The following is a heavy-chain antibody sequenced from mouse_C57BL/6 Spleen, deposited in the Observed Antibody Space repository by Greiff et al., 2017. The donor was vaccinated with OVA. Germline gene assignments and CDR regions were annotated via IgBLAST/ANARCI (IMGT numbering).Heavy chain of an antibody. CDR3: TRRLSLYAMDY. Sequence: VQLVESGAELVRPGASVTLSCKASGYTFTDYEMHWVKQTPVHGLEWIGAIDPETGGTAYNQKFKGKAILTADKSSSTAYMELRSLTSEDSAVYYCTRRLSLYAMDYWGQGTSVTVSS. D-gene: IGHD3-2*02. CDR1: GYTFTDYE. CDR2: IDPETGGT. J-gene: IGHJ4*01. V-gene: IGHV1-15*01.